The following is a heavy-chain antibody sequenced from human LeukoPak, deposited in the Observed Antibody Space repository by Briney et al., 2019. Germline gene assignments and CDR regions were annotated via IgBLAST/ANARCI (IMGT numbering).Heavy chain of an antibody. J-gene: IGHJ3*02. D-gene: IGHD3-9*01. CDR2: IYPGDSDT. Sequence: GESLKISCKGSGYSFTSYWIGWVRQMPGKGLEWMGIIYPGDSDTRYSPSFQGQVTISADKSISTAYLQWSSLKASDTAMYYCATNVAYYDILTGLQPAIEQQQLAAFDIWGQGTMVTVSS. V-gene: IGHV5-51*01. CDR1: GYSFTSYW. CDR3: ATNVAYYDILTGLQPAIEQQQLAAFDI.